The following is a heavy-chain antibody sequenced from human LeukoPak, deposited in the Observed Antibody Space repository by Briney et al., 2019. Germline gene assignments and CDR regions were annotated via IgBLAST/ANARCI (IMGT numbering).Heavy chain of an antibody. V-gene: IGHV4-59*01. CDR2: IYYSGST. Sequence: SETLSLTCTVSGGSISSYCWSWIRQPPGKGLEWIGYIYYSGSTNYDPSLKSRVTISVDTSKNQFSLKLSSVTAADTAVYYCARFPNYYDSRGEDYWGQGTLVTVSS. CDR1: GGSISSYC. D-gene: IGHD3-22*01. J-gene: IGHJ4*02. CDR3: ARFPNYYDSRGEDY.